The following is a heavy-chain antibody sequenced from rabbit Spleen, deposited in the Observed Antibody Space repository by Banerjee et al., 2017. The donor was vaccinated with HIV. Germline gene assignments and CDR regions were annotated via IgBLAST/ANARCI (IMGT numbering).Heavy chain of an antibody. V-gene: IGHV1S7*01. CDR1: GFDFSSYY. Sequence: QSLEESGGDLVQPGGSLKLSCKVSGFDFSSYYMTWVRQAPGKGLKWTGYIDPVFGNTYYASWVNGRFTISSYNAQNTLYLQLNSLTAADTATYFCVNDPYGLRGGGGVLWGPGTLVTVS. J-gene: IGHJ6*01. CDR2: IDPVFGNT. CDR3: VNDPYGLRGGGGVL. D-gene: IGHD3-1*01.